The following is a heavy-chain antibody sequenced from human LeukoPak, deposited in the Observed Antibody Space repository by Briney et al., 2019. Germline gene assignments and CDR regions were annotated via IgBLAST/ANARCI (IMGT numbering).Heavy chain of an antibody. J-gene: IGHJ4*02. V-gene: IGHV1-2*06. CDR3: ARVGYYDGSGYLDY. Sequence: ASVKVSCKASGYTFAGFYIHWVRQAPGQGLEWMGRINPNSGDTNYAQKFLARVTMTRDTSISTAFMELTRLRSDDTAVYYCARVGYYDGSGYLDYWGQGTLVPVSS. D-gene: IGHD3-22*01. CDR1: GYTFAGFY. CDR2: INPNSGDT.